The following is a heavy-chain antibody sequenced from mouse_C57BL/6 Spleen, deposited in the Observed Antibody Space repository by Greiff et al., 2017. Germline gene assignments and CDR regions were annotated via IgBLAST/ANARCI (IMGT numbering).Heavy chain of an antibody. CDR2: ISSGGSYT. V-gene: IGHV5-6*01. Sequence: EVQLVESGGDLVKPGGSLKLSCAVSGFTFSSYGMSWVRQPPDKRLEWVATISSGGSYTYYPDSVKGRFTISRDNAKNTLYLQMSSLKSEDTAMYYCARQPPFTTTVVATDYWGQGTTLAVSS. CDR3: ARQPPFTTTVVATDY. J-gene: IGHJ2*01. D-gene: IGHD1-1*01. CDR1: GFTFSSYG.